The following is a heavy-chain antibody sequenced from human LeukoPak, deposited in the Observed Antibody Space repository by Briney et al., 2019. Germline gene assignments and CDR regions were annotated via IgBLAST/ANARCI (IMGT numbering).Heavy chain of an antibody. V-gene: IGHV3-23*01. CDR2: ISGSGGST. J-gene: IGHJ5*02. CDR1: GFTFSSYA. CDR3: AKVAHPTLLRYFDWPLGWFDP. D-gene: IGHD3-9*01. Sequence: GGFLRLSCAASGFTFSSYAMSWVRQAPGKGLEWVSAISGSGGSTYYADSVKGRFTISRDNSKNTLYLQMNSLRAEDTAVYYCAKVAHPTLLRYFDWPLGWFDPWGQGTLVTVSS.